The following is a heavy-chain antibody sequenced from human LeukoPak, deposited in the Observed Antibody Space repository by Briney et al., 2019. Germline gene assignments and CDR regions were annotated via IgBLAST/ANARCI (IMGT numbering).Heavy chain of an antibody. J-gene: IGHJ4*02. Sequence: GGSLRLSCAASGFTFSSYTMNWVRQAPGKGLEWVSSISGSSRHKYYADSVKGRFTISRDNAKNSLYLQLNSLRAEDTALYYCARDRGWLQYIDYWGQGTLVTVSS. V-gene: IGHV3-21*04. CDR1: GFTFSSYT. CDR2: ISGSSRHK. D-gene: IGHD5-24*01. CDR3: ARDRGWLQYIDY.